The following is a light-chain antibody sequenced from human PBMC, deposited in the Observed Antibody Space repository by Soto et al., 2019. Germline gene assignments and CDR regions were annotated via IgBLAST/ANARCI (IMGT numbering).Light chain of an antibody. V-gene: IGKV4-1*01. J-gene: IGKJ1*01. CDR1: QSVLYRSNNNDY. CDR2: WAS. Sequence: DIVMTQPPDSLAVSLGERATINCKSSQSVLYRSNNNDYLAWYQQKPGQPPKLLIYWASTRESGVPDRFSGSGSGTDFTLTISSLQAEDVAVYYCQQYYSSPPTFGQGTKVEI. CDR3: QQYYSSPPT.